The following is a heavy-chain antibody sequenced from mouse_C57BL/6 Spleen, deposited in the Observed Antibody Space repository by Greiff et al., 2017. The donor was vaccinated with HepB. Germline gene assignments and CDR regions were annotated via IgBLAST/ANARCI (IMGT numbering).Heavy chain of an antibody. Sequence: DVMLVESGGGLVKPGGSLKLSCAASGFTFSDYGMHWVRQAPEKGLEWVAYISSGSSTIYYADTVKGRFTISRDNAKNTLFLQMTSLRSEDTAMYYCARPEIYYDYGAMDYWGQGTSVTVSS. CDR2: ISSGSSTI. CDR1: GFTFSDYG. CDR3: ARPEIYYDYGAMDY. D-gene: IGHD2-4*01. V-gene: IGHV5-17*01. J-gene: IGHJ4*01.